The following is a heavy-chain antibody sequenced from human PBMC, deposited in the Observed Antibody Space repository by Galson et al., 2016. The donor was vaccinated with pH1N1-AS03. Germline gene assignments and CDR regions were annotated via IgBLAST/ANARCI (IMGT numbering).Heavy chain of an antibody. D-gene: IGHD4-11*01. V-gene: IGHV4-61*08. CDR3: ASGLRGGYSDYVTLNV. Sequence: ETLSLTCGVSGASVRSGDYYWNWIRQPPGKTLEWIAYIDYTGNPKYNPSLRSRVTISLDKSKNRFSLQMRSMTAADTSVFYCASGLRGGYSDYVTLNVWGQGTTVIVSS. CDR1: GASVRSGDYY. J-gene: IGHJ6*02. CDR2: IDYTGNP.